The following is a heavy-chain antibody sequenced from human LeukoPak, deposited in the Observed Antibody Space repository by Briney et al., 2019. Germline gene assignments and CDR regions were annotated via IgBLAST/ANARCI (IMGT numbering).Heavy chain of an antibody. J-gene: IGHJ6*03. D-gene: IGHD6-13*01. V-gene: IGHV3-21*01. Sequence: PGGSLRLSCAASGFTFSSYSMNWVRQAPGKGLEWVSSISSSSSYIYYADSVKGRFTISRDNAKNSLYLQMNSLRAEDTAVYYCARESAAGTGPGDYYYYYMDVWGKGTTVTVSS. CDR2: ISSSSSYI. CDR3: ARESAAGTGPGDYYYYYMDV. CDR1: GFTFSSYS.